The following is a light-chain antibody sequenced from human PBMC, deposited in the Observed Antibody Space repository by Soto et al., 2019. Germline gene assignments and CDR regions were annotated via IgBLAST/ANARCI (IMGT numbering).Light chain of an antibody. J-gene: IGKJ2*02. Sequence: DIQMTQSPSSLSASVGDRITITCRASQSINNFLNWYQQRPGKGPKLLIYAASTLQDGVQSRFSGSGSGTDFTLSINSLQREDFATYFCQQSYSFPRTLGQGTKVDIK. CDR3: QQSYSFPRT. CDR1: QSINNF. CDR2: AAS. V-gene: IGKV1-39*01.